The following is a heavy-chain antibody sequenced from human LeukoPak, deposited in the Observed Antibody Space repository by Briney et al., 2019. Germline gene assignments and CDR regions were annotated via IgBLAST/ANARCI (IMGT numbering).Heavy chain of an antibody. Sequence: GSLRLSRAVSGFTFSSYWMSWVRQAPGKGLEWIGEINHSGSTNYNPSLKSRVTISVDTSKNQFSLKLSSVTAADTAVYYCARLLYRGRIDYWGQGTLVTVSS. D-gene: IGHD2-2*02. CDR2: INHSGST. V-gene: IGHV4-34*01. J-gene: IGHJ4*02. CDR1: GFTFSSYW. CDR3: ARLLYRGRIDY.